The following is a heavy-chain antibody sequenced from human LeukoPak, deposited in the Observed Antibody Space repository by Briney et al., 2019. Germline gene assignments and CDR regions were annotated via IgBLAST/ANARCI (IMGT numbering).Heavy chain of an antibody. J-gene: IGHJ6*02. CDR3: AKAKNWNYNYYYGMDV. CDR1: GLTFSNYW. CDR2: INSDGSTI. Sequence: GGSLRLSCAASGLTFSNYWMYWVRQAPGKGLVWVSRINSDGSTISYADSVKGRFTISRDSAKNTLYLQMNSLRAEDTAVYYCAKAKNWNYNYYYGMDVWGQGTTVTVSS. V-gene: IGHV3-74*01. D-gene: IGHD1-1*01.